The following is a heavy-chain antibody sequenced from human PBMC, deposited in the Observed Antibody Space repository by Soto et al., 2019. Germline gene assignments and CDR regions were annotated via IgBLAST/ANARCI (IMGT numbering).Heavy chain of an antibody. D-gene: IGHD5-18*01. CDR1: GGTFGSQG. Sequence: GASVKVSCKASGGTFGSQGIAWVRQAPGQGLEWMGGLIAMLGTPTYAKKVQGRATISADESLTSSYLELRSLRSEDTGVYFCARGAMAHFDYWGQGTVVTVSS. V-gene: IGHV1-69*13. J-gene: IGHJ4*02. CDR2: LIAMLGTP. CDR3: ARGAMAHFDY.